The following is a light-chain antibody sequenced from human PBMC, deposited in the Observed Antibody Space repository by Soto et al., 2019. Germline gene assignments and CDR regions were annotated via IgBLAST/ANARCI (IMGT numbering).Light chain of an antibody. J-gene: IGKJ4*01. CDR1: QSVTTN. CDR3: QQYNKWPPHS. Sequence: EIVLTQSPATLSVSPGERATLTCRASQSVTTNLAWYLQRPGQAPRLLIYHASTRATGIPARFSGSGSGTEFTHTISSLQSEDFAVYYCQQYNKWPPHSFGGGTEVEIK. V-gene: IGKV3-15*01. CDR2: HAS.